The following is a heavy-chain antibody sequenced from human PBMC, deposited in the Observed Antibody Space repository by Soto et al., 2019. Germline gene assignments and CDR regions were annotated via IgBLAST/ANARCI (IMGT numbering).Heavy chain of an antibody. V-gene: IGHV4-34*01. D-gene: IGHD3-22*01. J-gene: IGHJ6*02. CDR2: INHSGST. Sequence: QVQLQQWGAGLLKPSETLSLTCAVYGGSFSGYYWSWIRQPPGKGLEWIGEINHSGSTNYNPSLKSRVTISVDTSKNQFSLKLSSVTAADTAVYYCASPYDSSGRGWYYYGMDVWGQGTTVTVSS. CDR3: ASPYDSSGRGWYYYGMDV. CDR1: GGSFSGYY.